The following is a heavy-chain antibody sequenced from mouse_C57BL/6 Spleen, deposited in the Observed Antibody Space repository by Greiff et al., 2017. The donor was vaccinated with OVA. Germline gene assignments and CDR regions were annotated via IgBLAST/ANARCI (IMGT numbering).Heavy chain of an antibody. D-gene: IGHD1-1*01. CDR1: GYTFTSYW. V-gene: IGHV1-50*01. CDR2: IDPSDSST. J-gene: IGHJ1*03. CDR3: ARKTTVVAPYWYLDV. Sequence: QVQLQQPGAELVKPGASVKLSCKASGYTFTSYWMQWVKQRPGQGLEWIGEIDPSDSSTNYTHKFKGKATLTVASSSSTDYMQLSSLTSEDSAVYYCARKTTVVAPYWYLDVWGTGTTVTVSS.